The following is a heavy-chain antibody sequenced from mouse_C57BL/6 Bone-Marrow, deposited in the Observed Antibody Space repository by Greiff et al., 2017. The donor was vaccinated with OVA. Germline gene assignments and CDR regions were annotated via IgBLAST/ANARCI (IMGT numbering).Heavy chain of an antibody. D-gene: IGHD2-4*01. CDR3: ARSVITRYFDV. Sequence: VKLQQSGAELVKPGASVKISCKASGYAFSSYWMNWVKQRPGKGLEWIGQIYPGDGDTNYNGKFKGKATLTADKSSSTAYMQLSSLTSEDSAVYFCARSVITRYFDVWGTGTTVTVSS. V-gene: IGHV1-80*01. CDR2: IYPGDGDT. J-gene: IGHJ1*03. CDR1: GYAFSSYW.